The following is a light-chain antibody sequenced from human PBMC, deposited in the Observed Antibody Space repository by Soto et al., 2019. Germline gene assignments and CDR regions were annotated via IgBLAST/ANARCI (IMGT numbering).Light chain of an antibody. CDR1: QIVASN. V-gene: IGKV3-15*01. CDR2: GAS. J-gene: IGKJ4*01. Sequence: EIVMTQSPATLSVSPGERATLSCRATQIVASNLAWYQQKPGQAPRLLIYGASTRATGIPARFSGSGSGTEFTLTISSLQSEDFAVYYCQQYNNWPLTFGGGTKV. CDR3: QQYNNWPLT.